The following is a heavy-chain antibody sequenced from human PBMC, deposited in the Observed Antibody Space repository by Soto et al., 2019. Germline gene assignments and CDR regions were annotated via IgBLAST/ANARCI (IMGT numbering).Heavy chain of an antibody. CDR1: GYTFTSYG. D-gene: IGHD3-10*01. J-gene: IGHJ6*03. Sequence: ASVKVSCKASGYTFTSYGISWVRQAPGQGLEWMGWISAYNGNTNYAQKLQGRVTMTTDTSTSTAYMELRSLRSDDTAVYYCARDPPGSGSYYINYYYYYYMDVWGKGTTVTVSS. CDR3: ARDPPGSGSYYINYYYYYYMDV. CDR2: ISAYNGNT. V-gene: IGHV1-18*01.